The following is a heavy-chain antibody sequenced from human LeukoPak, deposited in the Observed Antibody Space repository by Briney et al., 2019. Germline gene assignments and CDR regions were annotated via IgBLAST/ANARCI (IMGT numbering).Heavy chain of an antibody. D-gene: IGHD5-24*01. V-gene: IGHV4-39*01. CDR3: MRHEEEEGYNAKPFDF. CDR1: GGSISNSNHY. J-gene: IGHJ4*02. CDR2: IFYTGRT. Sequence: PSETLSLTCTVSGGSISNSNHYWGWVRQPPGKGLEWIGTIFYTGRTYYTPSLMSRVTISVDTSENQFSLRLSYVTAADTAMYFCMRHEEEEGYNAKPFDFSGQGTQVTVSS.